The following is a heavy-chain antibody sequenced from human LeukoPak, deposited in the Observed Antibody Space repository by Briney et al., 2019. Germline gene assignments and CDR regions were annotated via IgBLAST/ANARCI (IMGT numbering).Heavy chain of an antibody. J-gene: IGHJ4*02. D-gene: IGHD2-21*02. CDR3: ASLSLGVTHMHHDY. CDR2: ISSSSSYI. Sequence: GGPLRLSCAASGFTFSSYSMNWVRQAPGKGLEWVSSISSSSSYIYYADSVKGRFTISRDNAKNSLYLQMNSLRAEDTAVYYCASLSLGVTHMHHDYWGQGTLVTVSS. V-gene: IGHV3-21*01. CDR1: GFTFSSYS.